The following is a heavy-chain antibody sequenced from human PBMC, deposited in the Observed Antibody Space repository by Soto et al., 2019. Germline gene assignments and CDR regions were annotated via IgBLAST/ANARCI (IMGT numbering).Heavy chain of an antibody. CDR1: GFTFSSYS. D-gene: IGHD4-4*01. J-gene: IGHJ6*02. CDR3: ARDSKNRQDGMDV. CDR2: ISVIGDYV. V-gene: IGHV3-21*01. Sequence: GESLKISCDGSGFTFSSYSINWVRQAPGKGLEWVSSISVIGDYVYYADSVKGRFTISRDNAKNSLFLQMDSLRAEDTAVYFCARDSKNRQDGMDVWGQGTTVTVSS.